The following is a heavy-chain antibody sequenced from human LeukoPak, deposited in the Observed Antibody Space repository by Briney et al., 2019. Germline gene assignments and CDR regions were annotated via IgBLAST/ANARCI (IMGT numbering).Heavy chain of an antibody. D-gene: IGHD3-22*01. CDR2: ISYDGSNK. CDR3: ARGYAKTYYYDSSGYFGY. Sequence: GGSLRLSCAASGFTFSSYAMHWVCQAPGKGLEWVAVISYDGSNKYYADSVKGRFTISRDNSKNTLYLQMNSLRAEDTAVYYCARGYAKTYYYDSSGYFGYWGQGTLVTVSS. J-gene: IGHJ4*02. V-gene: IGHV3-30-3*01. CDR1: GFTFSSYA.